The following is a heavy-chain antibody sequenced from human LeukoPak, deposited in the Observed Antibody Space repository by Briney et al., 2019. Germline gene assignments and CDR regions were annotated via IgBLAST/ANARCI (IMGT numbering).Heavy chain of an antibody. V-gene: IGHV4-39*07. CDR3: ARGHGVTDFDY. D-gene: IGHD3-10*01. Sequence: PSETLSLTCTVSGGSISSSSYYWGWIRQPPGKGLEWIGSIYYSGSTYYNPSLKSRVTISVDTSKNQFSLKLSSVTAADTAVYYCARGHGVTDFDYWGQGTLVTVSS. J-gene: IGHJ4*02. CDR1: GGSISSSSYY. CDR2: IYYSGST.